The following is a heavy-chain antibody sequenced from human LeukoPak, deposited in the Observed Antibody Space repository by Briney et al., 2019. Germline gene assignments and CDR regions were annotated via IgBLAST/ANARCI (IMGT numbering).Heavy chain of an antibody. CDR1: GFTFSSYW. CDR2: IKQDGSEK. CDR3: AKRSGINYGYFDS. Sequence: GGSLRLSCAASGFTFSSYWMSWVRQAPGKGLEWVANIKQDGSEKYYVDSVKGRFTISRDNSKNTAYLQMNSLRAEDTAVYYCAKRSGINYGYFDSWGQGTLVSVSS. J-gene: IGHJ4*02. D-gene: IGHD1-26*01. V-gene: IGHV3-7*03.